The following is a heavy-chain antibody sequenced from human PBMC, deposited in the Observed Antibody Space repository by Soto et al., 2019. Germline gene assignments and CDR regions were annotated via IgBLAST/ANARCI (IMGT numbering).Heavy chain of an antibody. J-gene: IGHJ4*02. CDR2: ISGFNGNT. V-gene: IGHV1-18*01. D-gene: IGHD3-16*01. CDR1: GYTFNFYG. Sequence: SVKVSCKASGYTFNFYGITWVRQAPGQGLEWMGWISGFNGNTNYAADLQGRVTMTTDTSTSTAYMELRGLRSDDTAVYYCARIGVSSGHESPDFDSWGQGTLVTVSS. CDR3: ARIGVSSGHESPDFDS.